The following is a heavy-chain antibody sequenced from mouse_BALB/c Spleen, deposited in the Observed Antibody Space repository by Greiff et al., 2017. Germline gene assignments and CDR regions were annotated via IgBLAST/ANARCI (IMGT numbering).Heavy chain of an antibody. D-gene: IGHD1-1*01. J-gene: IGHJ2*01. Sequence: EVQVVESGGDLVKPGGSLKLSCAASGFTFSSYGMSWVRQTPDKRLEWVATISSGGSYTYYPDSVKGRFTISRDNAKNTLYLQMSSLKSEDTAMYYCARHKSSPNYFDYWGQGTTLTVSS. CDR2: ISSGGSYT. CDR1: GFTFSSYG. V-gene: IGHV5-6*01. CDR3: ARHKSSPNYFDY.